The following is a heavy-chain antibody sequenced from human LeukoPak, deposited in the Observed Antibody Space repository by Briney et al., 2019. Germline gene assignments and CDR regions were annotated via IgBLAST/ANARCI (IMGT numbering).Heavy chain of an antibody. CDR1: GFTFSSYG. Sequence: GGSLRLSCAASGFTFSSYGMHWVRQAPGKGLEWVAFIRYDGSNKYYADSVKGRFTISRDNPKNTLYLQMNSLRAEDTAVYYCAKEYCSSTSCYYYYYYYYMDVWGKGTTVTISS. CDR3: AKEYCSSTSCYYYYYYYYMDV. D-gene: IGHD2-2*01. V-gene: IGHV3-30*02. CDR2: IRYDGSNK. J-gene: IGHJ6*03.